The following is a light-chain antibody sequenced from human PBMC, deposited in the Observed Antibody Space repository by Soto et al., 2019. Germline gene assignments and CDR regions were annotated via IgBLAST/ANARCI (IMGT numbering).Light chain of an antibody. CDR2: EVT. J-gene: IGLJ2*01. CDR1: SSDIGAYDY. Sequence: SVLTPPASVSGSPGQSITISCSGSSSDIGAYDYVSWYQQHPGKAPKLLIYEVTSRPSGVSHRFSGSKSGNTASLSISGLQLEDDADYYCSSYTSTSTPLIFGGGTKVTVL. V-gene: IGLV2-14*01. CDR3: SSYTSTSTPLI.